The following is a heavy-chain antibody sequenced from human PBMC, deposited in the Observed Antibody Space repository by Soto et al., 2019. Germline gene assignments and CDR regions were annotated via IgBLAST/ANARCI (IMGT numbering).Heavy chain of an antibody. Sequence: ASVKVSCKPSGYTLNTYYLHWVRQAPGQGLEWMGIIHPSGGGSTYAQKFLGRVTMTRDTSTSTVFMELSSLRSADTAVYYCARAELAVAGGAFDIWGQGTMVTVSS. J-gene: IGHJ3*02. CDR3: ARAELAVAGGAFDI. CDR2: IHPSGGGS. V-gene: IGHV1-46*02. D-gene: IGHD6-19*01. CDR1: GYTLNTYY.